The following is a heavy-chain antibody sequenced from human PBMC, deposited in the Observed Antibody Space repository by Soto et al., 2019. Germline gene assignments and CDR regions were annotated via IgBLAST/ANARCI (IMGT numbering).Heavy chain of an antibody. D-gene: IGHD3-3*01. CDR1: GYTFTIYG. CDR3: ARDSAGSILEWLILSSSGLDY. V-gene: IGHV1-18*01. J-gene: IGHJ4*02. Sequence: GASVEVSCKASGYTFTIYGIMWVRQAHGQGLEWMGWISAYNGNTNYAQKLQGRVTMTTDTSTSTAYMELRSLRSDDTAVYYCARDSAGSILEWLILSSSGLDYWGQGTLVTVSS. CDR2: ISAYNGNT.